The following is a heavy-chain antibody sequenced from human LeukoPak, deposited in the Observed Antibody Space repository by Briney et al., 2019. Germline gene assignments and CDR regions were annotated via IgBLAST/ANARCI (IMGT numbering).Heavy chain of an antibody. V-gene: IGHV1-69*13. CDR1: GGTFSSYA. CDR2: IIPIFGTA. D-gene: IGHD1-26*01. J-gene: IGHJ4*02. CDR3: ARGKVGAPVDY. Sequence: EASVNVSCKASGGTFSSYAISWVRQAPGQGLEWMGGIIPIFGTANYAQKFQGRVTITADESTSTAYMELSSLRSEDTAVYYCARGKVGAPVDYWGQGTLVTVSS.